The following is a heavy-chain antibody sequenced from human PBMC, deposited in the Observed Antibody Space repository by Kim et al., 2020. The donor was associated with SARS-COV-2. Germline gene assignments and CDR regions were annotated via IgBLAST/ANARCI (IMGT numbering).Heavy chain of an antibody. J-gene: IGHJ3*02. CDR1: GYTFTGYY. Sequence: ASVKVSCKASGYTFTGYYMHWVRQAPGQGLEWMGWINPNSGGTNYAQKFQGSVTMTRDTSISTAYMELSRLRSDDTAVYYCARVVGESDAFDIWGQGTMVTVSS. CDR3: ARVVGESDAFDI. V-gene: IGHV1-2*02. CDR2: INPNSGGT. D-gene: IGHD3-16*01.